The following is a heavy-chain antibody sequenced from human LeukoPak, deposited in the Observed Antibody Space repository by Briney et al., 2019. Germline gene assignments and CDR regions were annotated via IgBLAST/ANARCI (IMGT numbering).Heavy chain of an antibody. D-gene: IGHD3-10*01. J-gene: IGHJ4*02. CDR1: GYTFTSYD. CDR3: ARDRKDNKANYYGSGTFDY. V-gene: IGHV1-8*01. Sequence: ASVKVSCRASGYTFTSYDINWVRQATGQGLEWMGWMNPNSGNTGYAQKFQGRVTMTRDTSTSTVYMELSSLRSEDTAVYYCARDRKDNKANYYGSGTFDYWGQGTLVTVSS. CDR2: MNPNSGNT.